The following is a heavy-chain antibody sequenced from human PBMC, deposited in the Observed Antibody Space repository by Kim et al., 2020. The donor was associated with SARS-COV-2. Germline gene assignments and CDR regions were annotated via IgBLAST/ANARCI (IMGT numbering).Heavy chain of an antibody. J-gene: IGHJ5*02. V-gene: IGHV1-2*02. Sequence: ASVKVSCKASGYTFTGYYMHWVRQAPGRGLEWMGWINPNSGDTNFAQKFQGRVTMTRDTSISTAYMELSRLTSDDTAVYYCARDMGDCSRTSCLDRFDPW. CDR2: INPNSGDT. CDR1: GYTFTGYY. CDR3: ARDMGDCSRTSCLDRFDP. D-gene: IGHD2-2*01.